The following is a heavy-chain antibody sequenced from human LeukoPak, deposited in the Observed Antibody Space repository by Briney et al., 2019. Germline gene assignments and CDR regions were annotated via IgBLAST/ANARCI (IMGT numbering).Heavy chain of an antibody. CDR1: GYTFTGYY. CDR3: ARVPKRYCSGGSCYSDY. D-gene: IGHD2-15*01. J-gene: IGHJ4*02. Sequence: ASVKVSCKASGYTFTGYYMHWVRQAPGQGLEWMGWINPNSGGTNYAQKFQGRVTMTRDTSISTAYMELSRLRSDDTAVYYCARVPKRYCSGGSCYSDYWGQGTLVTVSS. CDR2: INPNSGGT. V-gene: IGHV1-2*02.